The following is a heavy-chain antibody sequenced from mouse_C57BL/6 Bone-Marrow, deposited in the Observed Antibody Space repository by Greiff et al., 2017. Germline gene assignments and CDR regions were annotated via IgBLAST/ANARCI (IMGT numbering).Heavy chain of an antibody. V-gene: IGHV1-72*01. D-gene: IGHD1-1*01. J-gene: IGHJ3*01. CDR1: GYTFTSYW. CDR3: ARGDNGSSYGFAY. Sequence: QVQLQQPGAELVKPGASVKLSCKASGYTFTSYWMHWVKQRPGRGLEWIGRIDPNSGGTKYNEKFKSKATLTVDKPSSPAYMQLSSLTSKDSAVYYCARGDNGSSYGFAYWGQGTLVTVSA. CDR2: IDPNSGGT.